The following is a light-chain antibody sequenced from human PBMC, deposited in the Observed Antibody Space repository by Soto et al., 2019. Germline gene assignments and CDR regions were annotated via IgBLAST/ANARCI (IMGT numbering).Light chain of an antibody. J-gene: IGKJ3*01. CDR1: QSISSW. CDR3: QQYNSYPFT. CDR2: DAS. Sequence: DLQMTQSPSTLSASVGARVTITCRASQSISSWLAWYQQKPGKAPKLLIYDASSLESGVPSRFSGSVSGTEFTLTISSLQPDDCETYYCQQYNSYPFTFGPGTKVDIK. V-gene: IGKV1-5*01.